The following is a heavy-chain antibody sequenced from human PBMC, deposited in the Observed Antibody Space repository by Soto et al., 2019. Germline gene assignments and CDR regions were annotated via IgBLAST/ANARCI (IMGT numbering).Heavy chain of an antibody. CDR2: ISDYNGNT. CDR3: ARDGYYDSGSYGMDV. V-gene: IGHV1-18*01. CDR1: GYTFNNYG. Sequence: QVQLVQSGAEVKKPGASVKVSFKTSGYTFNNYGISWVRQAPGQWLEWMVWISDYNGNTNYPQKFQGRVTMTTDTSTKTVYMVLTSLRSDDTAVYYCARDGYYDSGSYGMDVWGRGTTVTVSS. J-gene: IGHJ6*02. D-gene: IGHD3-10*01.